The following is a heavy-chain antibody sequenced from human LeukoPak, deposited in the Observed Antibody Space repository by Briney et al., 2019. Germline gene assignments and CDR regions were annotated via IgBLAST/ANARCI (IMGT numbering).Heavy chain of an antibody. CDR2: INPSGGST. CDR3: ARRSRSSSWYFFDY. D-gene: IGHD6-13*01. J-gene: IGHJ4*02. CDR1: GYTFTSYY. Sequence: GASVKVSCKASGYTFTSYYMHWVRQAPGQGLEWMGIINPSGGSTSYAQKFQGRVTMTRDTSKNQFSLKLTSVTAADTAVYYCARRSRSSSWYFFDYWGQGTQVTVSS. V-gene: IGHV1-46*01.